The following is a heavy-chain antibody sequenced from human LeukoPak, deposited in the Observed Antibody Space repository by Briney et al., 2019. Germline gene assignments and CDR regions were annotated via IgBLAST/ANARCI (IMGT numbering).Heavy chain of an antibody. D-gene: IGHD5-18*01. CDR2: IIPIFDIA. CDR1: GGTFSSYA. J-gene: IGHJ4*02. Sequence: GASVKVSCKASGGTFSSYAISWVRQAPGQGLEWMGRIIPIFDIANYAQKFQGRVTITADKSTSTAYMELSSLRSEDTAVYYCARDRYSYGSATPFDYWGQGTLVTVSS. CDR3: ARDRYSYGSATPFDY. V-gene: IGHV1-69*04.